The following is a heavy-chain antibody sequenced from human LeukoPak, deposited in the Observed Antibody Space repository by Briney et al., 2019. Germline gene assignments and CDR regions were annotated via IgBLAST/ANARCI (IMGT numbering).Heavy chain of an antibody. Sequence: ASVKVPCKASGYTFTGYYMHWVRQAPGQGLEWMGWINPNSGGTNYAQKFQGRVTMTRDTSISAAYMELSRLRSDDTAVYYCARESTIFGYSSSWAAFDIWGQGTMVTVSS. V-gene: IGHV1-2*02. J-gene: IGHJ3*02. CDR2: INPNSGGT. CDR3: ARESTIFGYSSSWAAFDI. D-gene: IGHD6-13*01. CDR1: GYTFTGYY.